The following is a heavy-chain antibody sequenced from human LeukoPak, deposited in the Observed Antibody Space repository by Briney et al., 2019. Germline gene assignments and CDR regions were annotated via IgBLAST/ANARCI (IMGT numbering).Heavy chain of an antibody. D-gene: IGHD3-10*01. CDR2: INHSGST. CDR3: ARRGGYYGSGSYPDNDGVIISGYGMDV. Sequence: PSETLSLTCAVYGGSFSGYYWSWIRQPPGKGLEWIGEINHSGSTNYNPSLKSRVTISVDTSKNQFSLKLSSVTAADTAVYYCARRGGYYGSGSYPDNDGVIISGYGMDVWGQGTTVTVSS. J-gene: IGHJ6*02. V-gene: IGHV4-34*01. CDR1: GGSFSGYY.